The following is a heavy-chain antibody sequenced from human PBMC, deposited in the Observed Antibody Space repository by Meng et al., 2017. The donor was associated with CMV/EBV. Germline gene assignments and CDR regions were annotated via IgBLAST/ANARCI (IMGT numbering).Heavy chain of an antibody. CDR1: GGTFSSYT. Sequence: SGGTFSSYTISWVRQAPGQGFEWMGRIIPILGIANYAQKFQGRVTITADKSTSTAYMELSSLRSEDTAVYYCAREGGYDSSGGYFDYWGQGTLVTVSS. CDR3: AREGGYDSSGGYFDY. D-gene: IGHD3-22*01. CDR2: IIPILGIA. V-gene: IGHV1-69*04. J-gene: IGHJ4*02.